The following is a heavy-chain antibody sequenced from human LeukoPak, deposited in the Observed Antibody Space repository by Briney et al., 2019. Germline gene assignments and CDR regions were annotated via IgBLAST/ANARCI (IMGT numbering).Heavy chain of an antibody. CDR3: ARKGVLDYHF. J-gene: IGHJ4*02. D-gene: IGHD4-11*01. Sequence: PSETLSLTCAVYGGSFSGYFWTWIRQPPGKGLEWIGEINHSGSTNYNPSRKSRVTISVDTSKNHISLKLSSVAAADTAVYYCARKGVLDYHFWGQGTLVTVSS. CDR1: GGSFSGYF. CDR2: INHSGST. V-gene: IGHV4-34*01.